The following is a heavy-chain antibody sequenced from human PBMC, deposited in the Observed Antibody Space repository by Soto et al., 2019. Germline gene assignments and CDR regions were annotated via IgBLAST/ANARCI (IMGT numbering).Heavy chain of an antibody. CDR2: INPNSGGT. Sequence: QVQLVQSGAEVKKPGASVKVSCKASGYTFTGYYMHWVRQAPGQGLEWMGWINPNSGGTNYAQKFQGRVTMTRDTSISTAYMELSRLRSDDTAVYYCARDSLGQGDILTHLCDYWGQGTLVTVSS. CDR3: ARDSLGQGDILTHLCDY. V-gene: IGHV1-2*02. J-gene: IGHJ4*02. CDR1: GYTFTGYY. D-gene: IGHD3-9*01.